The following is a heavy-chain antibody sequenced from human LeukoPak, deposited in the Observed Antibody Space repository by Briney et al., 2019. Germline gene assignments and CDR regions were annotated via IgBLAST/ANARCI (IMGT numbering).Heavy chain of an antibody. J-gene: IGHJ4*02. Sequence: SETLSLTCTVSGGSISSYYWSWIRQSPGEGMGWIAYIYYTWSTDYNPSLKSRVTISLDTSQNPFSLKLISVTAADSAVYYCAGGGLYDRSPFDYWGQGTLVTVSS. V-gene: IGHV4-59*01. CDR1: GGSISSYY. CDR3: AGGGLYDRSPFDY. CDR2: IYYTWST. D-gene: IGHD2/OR15-2a*01.